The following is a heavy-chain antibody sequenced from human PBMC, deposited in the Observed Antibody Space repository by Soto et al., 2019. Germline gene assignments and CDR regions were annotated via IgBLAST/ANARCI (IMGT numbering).Heavy chain of an antibody. CDR1: GGSISSYY. CDR3: ARDILTGYDYYYYYGMDV. V-gene: IGHV4-59*01. CDR2: IYYSGST. J-gene: IGHJ6*02. D-gene: IGHD3-9*01. Sequence: QVQLQESGPGLVKPSETLSLTCTVSGGSISSYYWSWIRQPPGKGLEWIGYIYYSGSTNYNPSLKSRVTISVDTAKNRFSLKLSSVTAADTAVYYCARDILTGYDYYYYYGMDVWGQGTTVTVSS.